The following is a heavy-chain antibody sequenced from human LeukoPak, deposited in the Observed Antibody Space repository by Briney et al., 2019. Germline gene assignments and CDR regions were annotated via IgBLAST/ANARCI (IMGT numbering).Heavy chain of an antibody. CDR3: ARQLDYGSGSQYYYYYMDV. J-gene: IGHJ6*03. CDR2: IYYSGSI. Sequence: SETLSLTCSVSGGSVGSSSYYWGWIRQSPGKGLEWIGNIYYSGSIYYNPSLKSRVTISVDKSNNQFSLNLTSVTAADTAVYYCARQLDYGSGSQYYYYYMDVWGKGTTVTISS. D-gene: IGHD3-10*01. CDR1: GGSVGSSSYY. V-gene: IGHV4-39*07.